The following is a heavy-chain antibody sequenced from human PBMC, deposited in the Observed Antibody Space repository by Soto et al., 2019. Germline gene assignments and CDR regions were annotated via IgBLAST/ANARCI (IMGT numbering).Heavy chain of an antibody. J-gene: IGHJ5*02. D-gene: IGHD2-2*01. CDR1: GGSISSGGYP. Sequence: SETLCLTCAVSGGSISSGGYPWSWIRQPPGKGLEWIGYIYHSGSTYYNPSLKSRVTISVDRSKNQFSLKLSSVTAADTAVYYCARVPDRWGQGTLVTVS. V-gene: IGHV4-30-2*01. CDR3: ARVPDR. CDR2: IYHSGST.